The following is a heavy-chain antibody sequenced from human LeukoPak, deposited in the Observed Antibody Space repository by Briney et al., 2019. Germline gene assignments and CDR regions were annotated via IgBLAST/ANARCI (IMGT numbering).Heavy chain of an antibody. Sequence: PSETLSLTCAVYGGSFSGYYWSWIRQPPGKGLEWIGEINHSGSTNYNPSLKSRVTISVDTSKHQFSLKLSSVTAADTAVYYCARGRIAVTGFNWFDPWGQGTLVTVSS. CDR2: INHSGST. D-gene: IGHD2-21*02. CDR3: ARGRIAVTGFNWFDP. CDR1: GGSFSGYY. J-gene: IGHJ5*02. V-gene: IGHV4-34*01.